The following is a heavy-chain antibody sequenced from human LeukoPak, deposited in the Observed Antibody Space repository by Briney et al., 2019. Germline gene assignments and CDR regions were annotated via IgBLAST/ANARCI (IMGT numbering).Heavy chain of an antibody. Sequence: GGSLRLSCADSGFTLSNAWMSWVRQAPGKGLEWIGRSGNRANSHRTEYAASVTGRFTISRDDSKNSLYLQMNSLKTEDTAVYHCVRGYSGHSVYAFDIWGQGTMVTVSS. J-gene: IGHJ3*02. CDR1: GFTLSNAW. V-gene: IGHV3-72*01. CDR2: SGNRANSHRT. CDR3: VRGYSGHSVYAFDI. D-gene: IGHD5-12*01.